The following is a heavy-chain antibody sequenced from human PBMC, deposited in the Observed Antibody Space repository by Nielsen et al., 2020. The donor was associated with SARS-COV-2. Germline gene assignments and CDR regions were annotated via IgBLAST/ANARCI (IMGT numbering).Heavy chain of an antibody. CDR2: IIPIFGTA. Sequence: WVRQAPGQGLEWMGGIIPIFGTANYAQKFQGRVTITADESTSTAYMELSSLRSEDTAVYYCARDRFVAAAGTESTPNWFDPWGQGTLVTVSS. V-gene: IGHV1-69*01. D-gene: IGHD6-13*01. J-gene: IGHJ5*02. CDR3: ARDRFVAAAGTESTPNWFDP.